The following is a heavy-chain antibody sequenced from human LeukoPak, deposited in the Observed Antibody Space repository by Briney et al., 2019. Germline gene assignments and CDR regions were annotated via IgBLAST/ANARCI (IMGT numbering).Heavy chain of an antibody. J-gene: IGHJ3*02. D-gene: IGHD2-21*01. CDR1: GFTVSNYD. CDR2: ISTSGDQ. Sequence: PGGSLSPSCAASGFTVSNYDVHWVRQGTGKGLEWVSGISTSGDQYYPGFVMGRFTISSENAKKSLYLRMNSLRDGDRAVYYCARGIRAGLWAFDIWGQGTMVTVAS. V-gene: IGHV3-13*04. CDR3: ARGIRAGLWAFDI.